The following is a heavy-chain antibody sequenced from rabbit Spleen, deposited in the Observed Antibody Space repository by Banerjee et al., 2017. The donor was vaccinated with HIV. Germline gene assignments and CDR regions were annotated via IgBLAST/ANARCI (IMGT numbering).Heavy chain of an antibody. CDR1: GFSLSSSKY. V-gene: IGHV1S40*01. J-gene: IGHJ4*01. Sequence: QSLEESGGDLVKPGASLTLTCTASGFSLSSSKYMCWVRQAPGKGLEWIACIYAGSSDSTYYASWAKGRFTISKTSSTTVTLQMTSLTAADTAAYFCARDQGYSYNFATGDFDLWGPGTLVTVS. CDR2: IYAGSSDST. CDR3: ARDQGYSYNFATGDFDL. D-gene: IGHD6-1*01.